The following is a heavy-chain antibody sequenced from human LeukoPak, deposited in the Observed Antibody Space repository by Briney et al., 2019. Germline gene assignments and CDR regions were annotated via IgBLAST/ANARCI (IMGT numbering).Heavy chain of an antibody. V-gene: IGHV1-18*01. Sequence: ASVKVSCKASGYTFTSYGITWVRQAPGQGLEWMGWISTYNGNTNYAQKLQDRVTMTTETSTSTAYMELRSLRSGDTAVYYCASWAGYCSSANCYTTSLDYWGQGTLVSVSS. CDR2: ISTYNGNT. CDR1: GYTFTSYG. CDR3: ASWAGYCSSANCYTTSLDY. D-gene: IGHD2-2*02. J-gene: IGHJ4*02.